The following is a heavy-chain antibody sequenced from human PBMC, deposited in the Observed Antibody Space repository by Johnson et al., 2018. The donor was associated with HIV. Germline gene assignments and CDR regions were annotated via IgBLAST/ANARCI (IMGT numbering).Heavy chain of an antibody. J-gene: IGHJ3*02. D-gene: IGHD1-26*01. CDR1: GFTFSSYA. CDR2: IKQDGSET. Sequence: DVQLVESGGGLVQPGGSLRLSCAASGFTFSSYAMNWVRQAPGKGLEWVANIKQDGSETYYVESVKGRFTISRDNAKSSLYLQLNSLRAEDTAVYYCAKDQPHRIVGATEKLAFDIWGRGTMVTVSS. CDR3: AKDQPHRIVGATEKLAFDI. V-gene: IGHV3-7*01.